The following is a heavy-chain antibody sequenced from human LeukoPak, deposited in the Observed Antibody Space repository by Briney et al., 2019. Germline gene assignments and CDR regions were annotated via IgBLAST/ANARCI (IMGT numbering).Heavy chain of an antibody. J-gene: IGHJ6*03. CDR1: GFSFSSYS. CDR3: ARVRVEGNYYERSHMDV. Sequence: GGSLRLSCAASGFSFSSYSMDWVRQAPGKGLEWVSSISSSSVYIYYADSVKGRFTISRDNAKNSLYLQMYSLRAEDTAVCYCARVRVEGNYYERSHMDVWGKGTTVTVSS. D-gene: IGHD3-22*01. CDR2: ISSSSVYI. V-gene: IGHV3-21*01.